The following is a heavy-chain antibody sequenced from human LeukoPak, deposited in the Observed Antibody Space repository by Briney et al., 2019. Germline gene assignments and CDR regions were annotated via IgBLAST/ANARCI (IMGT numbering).Heavy chain of an antibody. J-gene: IGHJ4*02. D-gene: IGHD5-18*01. Sequence: GRSPRLSCAASGFTFSSYGMHWVRQAPGKGLEWVAVISYDGSNKYYADSVKGRFTISRDNSKNTLYLQMNSLRAEDTAVYYCARGITAMVTDYWGQGTLVTVSS. CDR2: ISYDGSNK. CDR1: GFTFSSYG. V-gene: IGHV3-30*03. CDR3: ARGITAMVTDY.